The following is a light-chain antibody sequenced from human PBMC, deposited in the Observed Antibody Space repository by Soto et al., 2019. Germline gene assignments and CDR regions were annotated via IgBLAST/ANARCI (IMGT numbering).Light chain of an antibody. CDR2: GAS. Sequence: ENVLTQSPGTLSCSPGERATLSCRASQRVSSNYVARYQQKPGQAPRLLAYGASGRATGIPDRFRGSGSGTDFTLTISRLEPEDFAVYYCQPSGSSRWTFGQGTKVEIK. V-gene: IGKV3-20*01. CDR3: QPSGSSRWT. J-gene: IGKJ1*01. CDR1: QRVSSNY.